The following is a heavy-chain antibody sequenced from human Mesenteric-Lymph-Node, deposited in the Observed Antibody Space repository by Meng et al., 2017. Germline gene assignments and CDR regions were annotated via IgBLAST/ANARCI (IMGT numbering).Heavy chain of an antibody. V-gene: IGHV3-74*01. CDR2: IKLDDSYT. J-gene: IGHJ4*02. D-gene: IGHD5-12*01. Sequence: GESLKISCAASGFTFSSYAMHWVRQAPGKGLVWVSRIKLDDSYTNYGDSVKGRFTISRDNAKNTLYLQMNGLTAEDTALYYCATGGSGFVKHWGQGTLVTVSS. CDR1: GFTFSSYA. CDR3: ATGGSGFVKH.